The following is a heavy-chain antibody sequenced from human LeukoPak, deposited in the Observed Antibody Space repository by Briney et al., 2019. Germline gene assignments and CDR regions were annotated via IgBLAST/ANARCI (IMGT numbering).Heavy chain of an antibody. CDR1: GFTFSSYW. CDR3: ARDLRAPPGY. Sequence: GGSLRLSCVASGFTFSSYWMYWVRQDPGKGLVWVSGMKGDGSDTTYADSVKGRFTISRDNAKNTVYLQMNSLRVEDTGVYYCARDLRAPPGYWGQGTLVTVSS. J-gene: IGHJ4*02. V-gene: IGHV3-74*01. CDR2: MKGDGSDT. D-gene: IGHD7-27*01.